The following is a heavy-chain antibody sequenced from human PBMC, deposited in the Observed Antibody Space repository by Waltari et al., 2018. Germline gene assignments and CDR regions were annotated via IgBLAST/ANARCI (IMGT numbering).Heavy chain of an antibody. D-gene: IGHD3-22*01. CDR1: GGSFSGYY. CDR2: INHSGST. Sequence: QVQLQQWGAGLLKPSETLSLTCAVYGGSFSGYYWSWIRQPPGQGLGWIGEINHSGSTNYNPSLKSRVTISVDTSKNQFSLKLSSVTAADTAVYYCARSDGVITDIYYYYGMDVWGQGTTVTVSS. V-gene: IGHV4-34*01. J-gene: IGHJ6*02. CDR3: ARSDGVITDIYYYYGMDV.